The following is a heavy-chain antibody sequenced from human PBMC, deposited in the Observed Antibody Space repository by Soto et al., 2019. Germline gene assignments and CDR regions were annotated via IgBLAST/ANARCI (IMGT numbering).Heavy chain of an antibody. V-gene: IGHV3-23*01. Sequence: EVQLLESGGDLIQPGGSLRLSCVASGLTFGSRAMSWVRQSPGEGLEWVSTITDTGGDAKYADSVRGRFAISRDNAKNSLYLQMNSLRAEDTAVYYCARDGDYVWGSYRWSDAFDIWGQGTMVTVSS. D-gene: IGHD3-16*02. CDR2: ITDTGGDA. J-gene: IGHJ3*02. CDR1: GLTFGSRA. CDR3: ARDGDYVWGSYRWSDAFDI.